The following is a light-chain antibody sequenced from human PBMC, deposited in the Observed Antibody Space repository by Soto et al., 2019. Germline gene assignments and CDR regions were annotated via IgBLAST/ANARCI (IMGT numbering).Light chain of an antibody. V-gene: IGLV2-8*01. CDR1: SSDVGGYDY. Sequence: QSALTQPPSASGSPGQSVTISCTGTSSDVGGYDYVSWYQQHPGTAPKLMVYAVNKRPSGVPDRFSCSKSGNTASLTVSGLQAEDEADYYCSSYAGSNTFVFGTGTKLTVL. J-gene: IGLJ1*01. CDR3: SSYAGSNTFV. CDR2: AVN.